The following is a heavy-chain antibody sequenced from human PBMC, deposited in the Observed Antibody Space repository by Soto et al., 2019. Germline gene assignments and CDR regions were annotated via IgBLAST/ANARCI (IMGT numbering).Heavy chain of an antibody. V-gene: IGHV1-18*01. CDR2: ISAYNGNT. Sequence: ASVKVSCKASGYTFTIYGISWVRQAPGQGLEWMGWISAYNGNTNYAQKLQGRVTMTTDTSTSTAYMELRSLRSDDTAVYYCARDLSIAAAGTFSDYWGQGTLVTVSS. D-gene: IGHD6-13*01. J-gene: IGHJ4*02. CDR3: ARDLSIAAAGTFSDY. CDR1: GYTFTIYG.